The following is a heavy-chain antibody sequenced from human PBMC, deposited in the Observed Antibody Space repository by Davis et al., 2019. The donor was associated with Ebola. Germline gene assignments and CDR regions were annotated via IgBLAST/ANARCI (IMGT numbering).Heavy chain of an antibody. D-gene: IGHD3-10*01. CDR2: IYYSGST. Sequence: PSETLSLTCTVSGGSISSGDYYWSWIRQPPGKGLEWIGYIYYSGSTYYNPSLKSRVTISVDTSKNQFSLKLSSVTAADTAVYYCARLFEAYGLGTGWFDPWGQGTLVTVSS. V-gene: IGHV4-30-4*08. J-gene: IGHJ5*02. CDR3: ARLFEAYGLGTGWFDP. CDR1: GGSISSGDYY.